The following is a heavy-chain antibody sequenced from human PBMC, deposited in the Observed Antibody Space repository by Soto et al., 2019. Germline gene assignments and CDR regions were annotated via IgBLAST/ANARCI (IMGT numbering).Heavy chain of an antibody. V-gene: IGHV3-23*01. CDR3: AKYLRSSRYWYFDL. Sequence: EVQLLESGGTLVQPGGSLRLSCAASGFTFSSYTMNWVRQAPGEGLEWVSSISSSGGTTYYADSVKGRFTISRDNSKNTLDLQMNSLRAEDTAVYYCAKYLRSSRYWYFDLWGRGTLVTVSS. CDR1: GFTFSSYT. J-gene: IGHJ2*01. CDR2: ISSSGGTT.